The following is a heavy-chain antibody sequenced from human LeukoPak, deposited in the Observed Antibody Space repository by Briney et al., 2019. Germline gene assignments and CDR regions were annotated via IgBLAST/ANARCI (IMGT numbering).Heavy chain of an antibody. CDR2: ISSDGTYT. Sequence: GSLRLSCAASGFTFSSHLMHWVRQAPGKGLVWVSRISSDGTYTNYADSVRGRFTISRDNSKNTLYLQMNSLRAEDTAVYYCAKVRGYQKREHFDYWGQGTLVTVSS. V-gene: IGHV3-74*01. CDR3: AKVRGYQKREHFDY. CDR1: GFTFSSHL. J-gene: IGHJ4*02. D-gene: IGHD5-18*01.